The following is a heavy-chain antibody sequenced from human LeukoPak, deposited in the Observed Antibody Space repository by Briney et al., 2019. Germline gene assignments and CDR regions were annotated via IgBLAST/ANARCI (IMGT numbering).Heavy chain of an antibody. Sequence: GASLRLSCAASGFTFSSYAMSWVRQAPGKGLEWVSAISGSGGSTYYADPVKGRFTISRDNSKNTLYLQMNSLRAEDTAVYYCAKGSRFLEWLLSEPYYYYGMDVWGQGTTVTVSS. CDR2: ISGSGGST. D-gene: IGHD3-3*01. CDR3: AKGSRFLEWLLSEPYYYYGMDV. V-gene: IGHV3-23*01. J-gene: IGHJ6*02. CDR1: GFTFSSYA.